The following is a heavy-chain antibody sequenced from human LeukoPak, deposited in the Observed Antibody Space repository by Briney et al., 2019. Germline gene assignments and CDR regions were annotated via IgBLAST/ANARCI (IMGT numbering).Heavy chain of an antibody. Sequence: GGSLRLSCAASGFTFDDYAMHWVRQAPGKGLEGVSGISWNSGSIGYADSVKGRFTISRDNAKNPLYLQMNSLRAEDTALYYCAKDIGSYYDSSGSSAFDIWGQGTMVTVSS. CDR2: ISWNSGSI. J-gene: IGHJ3*02. V-gene: IGHV3-9*01. CDR1: GFTFDDYA. D-gene: IGHD3-22*01. CDR3: AKDIGSYYDSSGSSAFDI.